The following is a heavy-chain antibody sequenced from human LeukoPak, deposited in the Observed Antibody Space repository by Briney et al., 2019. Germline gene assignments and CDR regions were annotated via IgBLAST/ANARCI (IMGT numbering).Heavy chain of an antibody. J-gene: IGHJ5*02. D-gene: IGHD4-11*01. Sequence: GRSLRLSCAAPGITFSSFGMHWLRPAPGKGLAWVAFIWYDGSNKYYADSVKGRFTISRDNSKNTLYLQMNSLRAEDTAVYYCARDGTVTAGPFDPWGRGTLVTVSS. CDR1: GITFSSFG. CDR2: IWYDGSNK. CDR3: ARDGTVTAGPFDP. V-gene: IGHV3-33*01.